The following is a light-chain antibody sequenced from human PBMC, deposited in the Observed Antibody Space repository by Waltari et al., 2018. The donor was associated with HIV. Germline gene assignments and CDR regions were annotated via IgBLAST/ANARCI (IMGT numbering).Light chain of an antibody. J-gene: IGLJ1*01. Sequence: ALGQTVRITCQGDSLRRYYANWYQQKPGQAPVVVIYGNNNRPSGIPDRFSGSSSGNTASLTISGAHAEDEADYYCNSRDSSGDRVFGTGTKVTVL. CDR2: GNN. V-gene: IGLV3-19*01. CDR3: NSRDSSGDRV. CDR1: SLRRYY.